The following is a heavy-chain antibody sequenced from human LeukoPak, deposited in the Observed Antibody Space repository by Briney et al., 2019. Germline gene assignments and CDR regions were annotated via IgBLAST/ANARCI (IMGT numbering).Heavy chain of an antibody. D-gene: IGHD3-10*01. CDR1: GFTFSSYA. J-gene: IGHJ5*02. CDR3: ARVGGSGSYYRNNWFDP. Sequence: GGSLRPSCAASGFTFSSYAMHWVRQAPGKGLEWVAVISYDGSNKYYADSVKGRFTISRDNSKNTLYLQMNSLRAEDTAVYYCARVGGSGSYYRNNWFDPWGQGTLVTVSS. CDR2: ISYDGSNK. V-gene: IGHV3-30-3*01.